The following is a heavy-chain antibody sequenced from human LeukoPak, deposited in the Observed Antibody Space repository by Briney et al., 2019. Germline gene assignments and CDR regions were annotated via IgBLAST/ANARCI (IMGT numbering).Heavy chain of an antibody. J-gene: IGHJ4*02. Sequence: PGGSLRLSCTASGLAFSNYGMHWARQAPGKGLEWVAFMQYDGSQIYYANSVKGRFTISRDNSKNALYLQMNSLRPEDTAVYYCAGKAAAFYFDYWGRGTLVTVSS. D-gene: IGHD6-13*01. CDR2: MQYDGSQI. V-gene: IGHV3-30*02. CDR3: AGKAAAFYFDY. CDR1: GLAFSNYG.